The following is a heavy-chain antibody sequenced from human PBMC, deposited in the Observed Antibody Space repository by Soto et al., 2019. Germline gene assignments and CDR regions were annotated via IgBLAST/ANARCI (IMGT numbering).Heavy chain of an antibody. CDR3: ASHFGYYYDSSGYYSIRYFDY. CDR2: ISSSSSYI. J-gene: IGHJ4*02. Sequence: LRLSCAASGFTFSSYSMNWVRQAPGKGLEWVSSISSSSSYIYYADSVKGRFTISRDNAKNSLYLQMNSLRAEDTAVYYCASHFGYYYDSSGYYSIRYFDYWGQGTLVTVSS. CDR1: GFTFSSYS. V-gene: IGHV3-21*01. D-gene: IGHD3-22*01.